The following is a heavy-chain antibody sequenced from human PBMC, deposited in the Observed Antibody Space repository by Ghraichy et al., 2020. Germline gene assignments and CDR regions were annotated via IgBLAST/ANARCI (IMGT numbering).Heavy chain of an antibody. D-gene: IGHD3-22*01. CDR2: IIPIFGTP. CDR1: GGTFSSYA. Sequence: SVKVSCKASGGTFSSYAISWVRQAPGQGLEWMGGIIPIFGTPNYAQKFQGRVTITADESTSTAYMELSSLRSEDTAVYYCARDQGFYYDTSTYYEQDAFDIWGQGTMVTVSS. V-gene: IGHV1-69*13. J-gene: IGHJ3*02. CDR3: ARDQGFYYDTSTYYEQDAFDI.